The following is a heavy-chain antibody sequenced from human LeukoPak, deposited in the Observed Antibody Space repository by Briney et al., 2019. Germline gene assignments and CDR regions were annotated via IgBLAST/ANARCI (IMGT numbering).Heavy chain of an antibody. CDR2: IKQDGSEK. J-gene: IGHJ4*02. Sequence: PGGSLRLSCAASGFTFSNYWMSWVRQAPGKGLEWVANIKQDGSEKYFVDSVKGRFTISRVNAKNSLYLQMNTLRVEDTAVYYCARDKSYGDSEDYWGQGTLVTVSS. D-gene: IGHD4-17*01. V-gene: IGHV3-7*05. CDR1: GFTFSNYW. CDR3: ARDKSYGDSEDY.